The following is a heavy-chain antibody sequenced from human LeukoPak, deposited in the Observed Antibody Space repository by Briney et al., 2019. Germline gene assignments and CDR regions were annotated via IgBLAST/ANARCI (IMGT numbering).Heavy chain of an antibody. CDR1: GGSFSGYY. D-gene: IGHD4-11*01. J-gene: IGHJ6*02. CDR2: INHSGST. CDR3: ARRMAVTTHYYYYGMDV. Sequence: SETLSLTCAVYGGSFSGYYWSWIRQPPGKGLEWIGEINHSGSTNYNPSLKSRVTISVDTSKNQFSLKLSSVTAADTAAYYCARRMAVTTHYYYYGMDVWGQGTTVTVSS. V-gene: IGHV4-34*01.